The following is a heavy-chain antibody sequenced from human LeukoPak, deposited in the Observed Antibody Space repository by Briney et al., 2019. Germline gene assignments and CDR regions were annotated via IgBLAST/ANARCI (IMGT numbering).Heavy chain of an antibody. Sequence: GGSLRLSCAASGFTFSTYVMSWVRQAPVKGLEWVSVISGSGDETHYADSVKGRFTISRDNSKNTLYLQMNSLRAEDTAVYYCAKEIQTRDWYFDLWGRGTLVTVSS. J-gene: IGHJ2*01. V-gene: IGHV3-23*01. D-gene: IGHD1/OR15-1a*01. CDR1: GFTFSTYV. CDR3: AKEIQTRDWYFDL. CDR2: ISGSGDET.